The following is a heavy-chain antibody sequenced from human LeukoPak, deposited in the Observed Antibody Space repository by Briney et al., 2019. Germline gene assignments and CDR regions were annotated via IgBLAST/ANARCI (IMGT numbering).Heavy chain of an antibody. V-gene: IGHV3-48*01. Sequence: GGSLRLSCAASGFTFSSHSMNWVRRAPGKGLEWVSYISSSSSTIYYADSVKGRFTISRDNAKNSLYLQMNSLRAEDTAVYYCARGAYYYEDWGQGTLVTVSS. J-gene: IGHJ4*02. CDR3: ARGAYYYED. CDR1: GFTFSSHS. D-gene: IGHD3-22*01. CDR2: ISSSSSTI.